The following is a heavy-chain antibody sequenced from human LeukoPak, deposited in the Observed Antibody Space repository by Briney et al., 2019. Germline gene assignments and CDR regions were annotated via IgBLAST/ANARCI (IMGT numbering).Heavy chain of an antibody. V-gene: IGHV1-46*02. CDR1: GYTFNSYY. D-gene: IGHD3-10*01. Sequence: ASVKVSCKTSGYTFNSYYMHWVRQAPGQGLEWMGIINPSGGSTSYAQKFQGRVTMTTDTSTSTAYMELRSLRSDDTAVYYCARDLVVRGVMGFDPWGQGTLVTVSS. J-gene: IGHJ5*02. CDR2: INPSGGST. CDR3: ARDLVVRGVMGFDP.